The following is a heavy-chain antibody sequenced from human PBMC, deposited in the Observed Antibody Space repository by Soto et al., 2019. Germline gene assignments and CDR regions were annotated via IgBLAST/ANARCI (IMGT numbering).Heavy chain of an antibody. Sequence: GGSLRLSCAASGFTFSSYGMHWVRQAPGKGLEWVAVISYDGSNKYYADSVKGRFTISRDNSKNTLYLQMNSLRAEDTAVYYCAKGMNYVVPAAPRQYYYGMDVWGQGTTVTVSS. J-gene: IGHJ6*02. V-gene: IGHV3-30*18. D-gene: IGHD2-2*01. CDR1: GFTFSSYG. CDR3: AKGMNYVVPAAPRQYYYGMDV. CDR2: ISYDGSNK.